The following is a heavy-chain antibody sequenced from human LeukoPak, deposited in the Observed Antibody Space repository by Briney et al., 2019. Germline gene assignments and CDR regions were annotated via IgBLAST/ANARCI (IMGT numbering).Heavy chain of an antibody. CDR2: IYYSGST. D-gene: IGHD6-19*01. Sequence: SETLSLTCTVSGGSISSSSYYWGWIRQPPGKGLEWIGSIYYSGSTNYNPSLKSRVTISVDTSKNQFSLKLSSVTAADTAVYYCARRFHSSGWYYYFDYWGQGTLVTASS. V-gene: IGHV4-39*01. J-gene: IGHJ4*02. CDR1: GGSISSSSYY. CDR3: ARRFHSSGWYYYFDY.